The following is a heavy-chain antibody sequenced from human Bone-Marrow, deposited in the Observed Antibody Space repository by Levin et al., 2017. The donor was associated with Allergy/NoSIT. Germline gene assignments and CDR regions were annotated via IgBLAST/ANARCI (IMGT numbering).Heavy chain of an antibody. J-gene: IGHJ4*02. D-gene: IGHD4-11*01. CDR2: IRSKAYGGTT. V-gene: IGHV3-49*04. Sequence: GESLKISCTASGFTFGDYAMSWVRQAPGKGLEWVGFIRSKAYGGTTEYAASVKGRFTISRDDSKSIAYLQMNSLKTEDTAVYYCTRATVFAYWGQGTLVTVSS. CDR1: GFTFGDYA. CDR3: TRATVFAY.